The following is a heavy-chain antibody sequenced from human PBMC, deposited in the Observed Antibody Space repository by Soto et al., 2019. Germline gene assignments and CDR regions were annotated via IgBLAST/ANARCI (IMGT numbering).Heavy chain of an antibody. CDR1: GFTFSDYY. Sequence: QVQLVESGGGLVKPGGSLRLSCAASGFTFSDYYMSWIRQAPGKGLEWVSYIGSSDNIIYYADSVKGRFTISRDNAKNSLYLQMNSLRAEDTAVYYCARDLGYYESSGYFDYGGQGTLVTVSS. V-gene: IGHV3-11*01. J-gene: IGHJ4*02. CDR2: IGSSDNII. D-gene: IGHD3-22*01. CDR3: ARDLGYYESSGYFDY.